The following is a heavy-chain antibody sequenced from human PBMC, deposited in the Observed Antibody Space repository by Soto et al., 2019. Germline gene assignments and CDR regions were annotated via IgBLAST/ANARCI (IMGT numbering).Heavy chain of an antibody. V-gene: IGHV4-30-4*01. CDR2: IYYSGST. J-gene: IGHJ4*02. Sequence: PSETLSLTCTVSGGSISSPNFYWSWIRQPPGKGLEWIGYIYYSGSTYYNPSLKSRATISLDTSRNQFSLKLTSVTAADTAMYYCAIGADEKYTYGTFDYCGRGNLVTVAS. D-gene: IGHD5-18*01. CDR3: AIGADEKYTYGTFDY. CDR1: GGSISSPNFY.